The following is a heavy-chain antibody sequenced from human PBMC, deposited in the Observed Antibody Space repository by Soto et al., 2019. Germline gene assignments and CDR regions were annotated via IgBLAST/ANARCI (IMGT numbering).Heavy chain of an antibody. CDR2: IIPILGIA. Sequence: SVKFSCKASGGTFISYTISWVRQAPGQGLEWMGRIIPILGIANYAQKFQGRVTITADKSTSTAYMELSSLRSEDTAVYYCARDDGSGNIYYSYGMDVWGQGTTVTVSS. CDR3: ARDDGSGNIYYSYGMDV. J-gene: IGHJ6*02. CDR1: GGTFISYT. V-gene: IGHV1-69*04. D-gene: IGHD3-10*01.